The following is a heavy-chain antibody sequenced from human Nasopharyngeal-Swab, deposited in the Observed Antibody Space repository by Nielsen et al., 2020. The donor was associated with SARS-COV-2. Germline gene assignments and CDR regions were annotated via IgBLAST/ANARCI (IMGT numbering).Heavy chain of an antibody. CDR2: IWYDGSNK. V-gene: IGHV3-30*02. D-gene: IGHD3-22*01. Sequence: GESLKISCAASGFTFSTYAMNWVRQAPGKGLEWVTFIWYDGSNKEYADAVKGRFTISRDNSKNTVFLQMNSLRVEDTAVYYCATDAPGSGFALDTWGQGTMVTVLS. J-gene: IGHJ3*02. CDR3: ATDAPGSGFALDT. CDR1: GFTFSTYA.